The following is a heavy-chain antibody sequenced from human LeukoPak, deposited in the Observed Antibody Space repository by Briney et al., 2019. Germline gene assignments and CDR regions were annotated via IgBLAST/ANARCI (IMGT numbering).Heavy chain of an antibody. CDR3: ASGKRYFDY. V-gene: IGHV3-20*04. J-gene: IGHJ4*02. Sequence: PGGSLRLSCTASGFTFDDSGMSWVRQAPGKGLEWVSSANWNGGSTGYADSVKGRFTISRDNAKNTLYLQMNSLRAEDTAVYYCASGKRYFDYWGQGTLVTVSS. CDR1: GFTFDDSG. D-gene: IGHD1-1*01. CDR2: ANWNGGST.